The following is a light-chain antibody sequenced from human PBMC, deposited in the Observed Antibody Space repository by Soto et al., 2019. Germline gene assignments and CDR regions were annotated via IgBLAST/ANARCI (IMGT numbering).Light chain of an antibody. CDR1: SGSIANNY. CDR2: EDQ. CDR3: SSYTSSSTPYV. V-gene: IGLV6-57*02. Sequence: NFMLTQPHSVSESPGKTITISCTGSSGSIANNYVQWYQQRPGSAPTTVIYEDQQRPSGVPDRFSGSIDSSSNSASLTISGLKTEDEANYYCSSYTSSSTPYVFGTGTKVTVL. J-gene: IGLJ1*01.